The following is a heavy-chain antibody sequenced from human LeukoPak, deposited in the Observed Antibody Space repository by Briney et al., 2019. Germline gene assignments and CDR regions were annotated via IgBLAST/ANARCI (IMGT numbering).Heavy chain of an antibody. J-gene: IGHJ6*03. V-gene: IGHV3-9*01. CDR3: ARGGYHYDSSGYNYYYMDV. Sequence: TGGSLRLSCAASGFTFDDYAMHWVRQAPGRGLEWVSGISWNSGSIGYADSVKGRFTISRDNAKNSLYLQMNTLRAEDTAVYYCARGGYHYDSSGYNYYYMDVWGKGTTVTVSS. D-gene: IGHD3-22*01. CDR2: ISWNSGSI. CDR1: GFTFDDYA.